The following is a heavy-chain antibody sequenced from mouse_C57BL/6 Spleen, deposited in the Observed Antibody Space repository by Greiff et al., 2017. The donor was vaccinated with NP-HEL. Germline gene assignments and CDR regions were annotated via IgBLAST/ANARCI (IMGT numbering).Heavy chain of an antibody. D-gene: IGHD2-4*01. CDR2: IYPGSGNT. CDR1: GYSFTSYY. J-gene: IGHJ2*01. V-gene: IGHV1-66*01. CDR3: ARCEYDGPFDY. Sequence: QVQLKESGPELVKPGASVKISCKASGYSFTSYYIHWVKQRPGQGLEWIGWIYPGSGNTKYNEKFKGKATLTADTSSSTAYMQLSSLTSEDAAVYYCARCEYDGPFDYWGQGTTLTVSS.